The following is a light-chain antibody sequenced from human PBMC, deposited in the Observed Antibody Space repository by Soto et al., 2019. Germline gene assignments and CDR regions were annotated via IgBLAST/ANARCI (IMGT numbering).Light chain of an antibody. CDR3: QQYSNWPPIT. CDR2: DTS. CDR1: QSFSNT. V-gene: IGKV3-15*01. Sequence: EIVLTQSPGTLSLSPGDTATLSCRASQSFSNTYLAWYQQKPGQAPRLLIYDTSTRATGIPARFSGSGSGTEFTLTISSLQSEDFAVYYCQQYSNWPPITFGQGTRLEIK. J-gene: IGKJ5*01.